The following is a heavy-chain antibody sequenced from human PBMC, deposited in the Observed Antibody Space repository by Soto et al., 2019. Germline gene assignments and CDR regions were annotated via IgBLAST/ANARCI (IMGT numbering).Heavy chain of an antibody. J-gene: IGHJ4*02. Sequence: GGSLRLSCAASGFTFSSSWMHWVRQPPGKGPVWVSGINGDGSRTSYADSVKGRFTISRDNAKNTLYLQVNSLRAEDTAVYDGARLSNSATPLDCWGQGTLVTVAS. CDR1: GFTFSSSW. V-gene: IGHV3-74*01. CDR2: INGDGSRT. CDR3: ARLSNSATPLDC.